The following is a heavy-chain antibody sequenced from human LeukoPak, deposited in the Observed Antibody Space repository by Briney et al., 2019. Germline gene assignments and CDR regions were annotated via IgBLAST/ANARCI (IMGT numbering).Heavy chain of an antibody. D-gene: IGHD3-10*01. V-gene: IGHV4-39*01. Sequence: SETLSLTCTVSGDSISVSDYYWGWIRQPPGKGLEWIGSVYYNGDTYYNPSLRSRVTTSIDTSKNQFSLRLSSVTAADTTVYYCARHRAHSDYIDYWGQGTLVTVSS. CDR3: ARHRAHSDYIDY. CDR2: VYYNGDT. CDR1: GDSISVSDYY. J-gene: IGHJ4*02.